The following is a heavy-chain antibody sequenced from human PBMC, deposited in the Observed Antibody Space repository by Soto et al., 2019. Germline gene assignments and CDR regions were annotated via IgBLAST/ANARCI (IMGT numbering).Heavy chain of an antibody. CDR3: ARAFDYDFWSGAHDAFDI. CDR2: IYYSGST. V-gene: IGHV4-28*03. CDR1: GYSISSSNW. Sequence: PSETLSLTCAVSGYSISSSNWWGWIRQPPGKGLEWIGYIYYSGSTYYNPSLKSRVTISVDTSKNQFSLKLSSVTAADTAVYYCARAFDYDFWSGAHDAFDIWGQGTMVTVSS. D-gene: IGHD3-3*01. J-gene: IGHJ3*02.